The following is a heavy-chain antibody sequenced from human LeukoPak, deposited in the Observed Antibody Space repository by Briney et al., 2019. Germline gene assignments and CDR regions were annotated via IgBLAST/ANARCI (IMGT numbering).Heavy chain of an antibody. V-gene: IGHV1-69*04. CDR3: ARSVGGWLQSYGMDV. CDR2: IIPILGIA. Sequence: GASVKVSCKASGGTFSSYAISWVRQAPGQGLEWMGRIIPILGIANYAQKFQGRVTITADKSTSTAYMELSSLRSEDTAVYYCARSVGGWLQSYGMDVWGQGTTVTVSS. D-gene: IGHD5-24*01. CDR1: GGTFSSYA. J-gene: IGHJ6*02.